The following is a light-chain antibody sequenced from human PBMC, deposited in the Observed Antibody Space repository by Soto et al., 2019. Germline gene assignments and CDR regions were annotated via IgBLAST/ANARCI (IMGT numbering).Light chain of an antibody. CDR1: QSVSDY. J-gene: IGKJ1*01. V-gene: IGKV3-20*01. CDR3: QQYASSRT. CDR2: DAS. Sequence: EIVLTQSPATLSLSPGERATLSCRASQSVSDYLAWYQQKPGQAPRLLIYDASNRATGIPDRFSGSGSGTDFTLTISRLEPEDFAVYYCQQYASSRTFGQGTKVDIK.